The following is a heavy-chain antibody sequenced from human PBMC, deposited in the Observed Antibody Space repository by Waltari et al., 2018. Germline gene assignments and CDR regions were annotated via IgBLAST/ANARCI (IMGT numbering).Heavy chain of an antibody. CDR1: GGSISSHY. CDR3: VREGQYYYDSSVAFDI. D-gene: IGHD3-22*01. V-gene: IGHV4-59*11. Sequence: QVQLQESGPGLVKPSETLSLTCTVSGGSISSHYWSWIRQPPGKGLEWIGYIYYSGSTNYNPSLKSRVTISVDTSKNQFSLKLSSVTAADTAVYYCVREGQYYYDSSVAFDIWGQGTMVTVSS. CDR2: IYYSGST. J-gene: IGHJ3*02.